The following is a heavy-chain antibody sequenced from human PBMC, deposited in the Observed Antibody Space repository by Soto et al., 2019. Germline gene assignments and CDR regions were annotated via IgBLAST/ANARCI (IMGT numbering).Heavy chain of an antibody. D-gene: IGHD4-17*01. V-gene: IGHV1-24*01. CDR2: FDPDEAET. CDR3: TTYHGDYNFDH. Sequence: QVQLVQSGAEVKKPGASVKDSCKVSGYTLNEVAMHWVRQAPGKGLEWLGGFDPDEAETIYAQHFQGRVTMTEDTCPDTVYMELSSLRSDDTALYFCTTYHGDYNFDHWGQGTLVTVSS. CDR1: GYTLNEVA. J-gene: IGHJ5*02.